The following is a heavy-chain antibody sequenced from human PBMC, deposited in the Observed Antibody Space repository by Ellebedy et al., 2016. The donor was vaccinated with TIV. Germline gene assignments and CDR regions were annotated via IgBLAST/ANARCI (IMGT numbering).Heavy chain of an antibody. CDR3: AKGRGGGSDSSAPRYYFDY. V-gene: IGHV3-23*01. CDR2: ISHTGSRT. CDR1: GFTFSSYA. Sequence: GESLKISCAASGFTFSSYAMSWVRQAQGKGLEWVSTISHTGSRTYYADSVEGRFTISRDNSKKTLYLQMNSLRAEDTAIYYCAKGRGGGSDSSAPRYYFDYWGLGTLVTVSS. D-gene: IGHD3-22*01. J-gene: IGHJ4*02.